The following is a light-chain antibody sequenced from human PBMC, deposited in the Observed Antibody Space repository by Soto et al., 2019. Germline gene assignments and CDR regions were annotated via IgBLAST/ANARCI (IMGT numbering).Light chain of an antibody. CDR1: SSDVGGYNY. CDR2: EVN. V-gene: IGLV2-14*01. J-gene: IGLJ1*01. CDR3: SSYTSSSTGV. Sequence: QSVLTQPASVSGSPGQSITISCTGTSSDVGGYNYVSWYQQHPGKAPKLMIYEVNYRPSGVSNRFSGSKSGNTASLTISGLQAEDEVDYYCSSYTSSSTGVFGTGTKVTVL.